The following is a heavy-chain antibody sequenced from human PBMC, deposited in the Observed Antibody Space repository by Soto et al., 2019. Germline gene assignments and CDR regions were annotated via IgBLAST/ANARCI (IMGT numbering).Heavy chain of an antibody. D-gene: IGHD6-13*01. J-gene: IGHJ6*02. CDR3: ARDLDSSYGMDV. Sequence: TLSLTCAVSGGSISSGGYSWSWIRQPPGKGLEWIGYIYHSGSTYYNPSLKSRVTISVDRSKNQFSLKLSSVTAADTAVYYCARDLDSSYGMDVWGQGTTVTVSS. V-gene: IGHV4-30-2*01. CDR2: IYHSGST. CDR1: GGSISSGGYS.